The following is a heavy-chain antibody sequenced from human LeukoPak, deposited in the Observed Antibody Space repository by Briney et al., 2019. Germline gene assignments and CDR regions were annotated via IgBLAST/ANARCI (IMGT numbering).Heavy chain of an antibody. V-gene: IGHV3-30*02. CDR1: GFTFSSYG. CDR2: IRYDGSNK. CDR3: AKDRLGTSLDY. D-gene: IGHD7-27*01. J-gene: IGHJ4*02. Sequence: GGSLRLSCAASGFTFSSYGMHWVRQAPGKGLEWVAFIRYDGSNKYYADSVKGRFTISRDNSKNTLYLQMNSLRAEDTAVYYCAKDRLGTSLDYWGQGTLVTVSS.